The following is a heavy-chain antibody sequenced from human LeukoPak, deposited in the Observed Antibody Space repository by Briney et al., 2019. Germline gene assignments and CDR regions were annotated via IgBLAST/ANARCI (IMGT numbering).Heavy chain of an antibody. Sequence: GGSLRLSCAASGFTFSSYAMHWVRQAQGKGLEGVPVISYDGSNKYYADSVKGRFTISRDNSKNTLYLQMNSLRAEDTAVYYCAREFLRWSNGNAFDIWGQGTMVTVSS. D-gene: IGHD4-23*01. J-gene: IGHJ3*02. CDR3: AREFLRWSNGNAFDI. CDR2: ISYDGSNK. V-gene: IGHV3-30-3*01. CDR1: GFTFSSYA.